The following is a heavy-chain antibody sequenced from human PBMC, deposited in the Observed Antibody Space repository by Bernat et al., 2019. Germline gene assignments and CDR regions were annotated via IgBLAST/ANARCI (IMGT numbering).Heavy chain of an antibody. CDR2: INHSGST. Sequence: QVQLQQWGAGLLKPSETLSLTCAVYGGSFSGYYWSLIRQPPGKGLEWIGEINHSGSTNYNPSLKSRVTISVDTSKNQFSLKLGSVTAEDTAVYYCAREGIAVAGSFDYWGQGTLVTVSS. D-gene: IGHD6-19*01. CDR1: GGSFSGYY. V-gene: IGHV4-34*01. J-gene: IGHJ4*02. CDR3: AREGIAVAGSFDY.